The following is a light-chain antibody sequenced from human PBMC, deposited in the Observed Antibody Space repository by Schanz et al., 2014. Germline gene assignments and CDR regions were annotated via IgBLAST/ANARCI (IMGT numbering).Light chain of an antibody. Sequence: QSALTQPASVSGSPGQSITISCTGSSSDIGGYKYVSWYQQHPGKAPKLMIYDVSKRPSGVPDRFSGSKSGNTASLTVSGLQAEDEADYYCSSYAGSINWVFGGGTQLTVL. CDR2: DVS. J-gene: IGLJ3*02. V-gene: IGLV2-8*01. CDR1: SSDIGGYKY. CDR3: SSYAGSINWV.